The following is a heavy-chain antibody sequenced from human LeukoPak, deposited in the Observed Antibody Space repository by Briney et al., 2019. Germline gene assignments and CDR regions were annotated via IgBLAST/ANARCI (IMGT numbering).Heavy chain of an antibody. CDR1: GGSISSGSDY. CDR2: IYTSGST. CDR3: ARDSGYYDFWSGVADY. J-gene: IGHJ4*02. Sequence: SQTLSLTCTVSGGSISSGSDYWSWIRQPAGKGLEWIGRIYTSGSTNYNPSRKSRVTISVDTSKNQFSLNLSSVTAADTAVYYCARDSGYYDFWSGVADYWGQGTLVTVSS. D-gene: IGHD3-3*01. V-gene: IGHV4-61*02.